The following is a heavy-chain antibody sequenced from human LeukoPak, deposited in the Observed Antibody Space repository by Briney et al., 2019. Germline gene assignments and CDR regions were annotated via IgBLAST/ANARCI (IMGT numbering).Heavy chain of an antibody. CDR1: GFTFSTYW. CDR3: ANIARGRYYFDY. D-gene: IGHD1/OR15-1a*01. V-gene: IGHV3-74*01. J-gene: IGHJ4*02. CDR2: INSDGSTT. Sequence: GGSLRLSCAVSGFTFSTYWIHWVRQAPGKGLVWVSRINSDGSTTNYADSVKGRFTISRDNAKNTLYLQMNSLRAEDTAVYYCANIARGRYYFDYWGQGTLVTVSS.